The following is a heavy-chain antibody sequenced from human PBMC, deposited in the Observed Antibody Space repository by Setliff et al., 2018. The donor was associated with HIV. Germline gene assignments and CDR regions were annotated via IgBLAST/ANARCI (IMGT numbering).Heavy chain of an antibody. CDR2: IKQDGSQK. CDR1: GFTFSNYW. Sequence: QPGGSLRLSCAASGFTFSNYWMTWVRQAPGKGLEWVANIKQDGSQKYYVDSVEGRFTISRDNAKNSLYLQMYSLRAEDTAVYYCARDAEYHDSSGYYDAFDIWGQGTKVTVSS. J-gene: IGHJ3*02. CDR3: ARDAEYHDSSGYYDAFDI. D-gene: IGHD3-22*01. V-gene: IGHV3-7*03.